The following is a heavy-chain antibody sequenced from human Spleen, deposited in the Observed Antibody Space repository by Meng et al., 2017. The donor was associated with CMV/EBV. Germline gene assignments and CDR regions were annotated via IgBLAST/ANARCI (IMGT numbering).Heavy chain of an antibody. D-gene: IGHD1-20*01. CDR3: ATQGAYNWNRFYFDY. Sequence: SETLSLTCTVSGGSISSSSYYWGWIRQPPGKGLEWIGSIYYSGSTYYNPSLKSRVTISVDTSKNQFPLKLSSVTAADTAVYYCATQGAYNWNRFYFDYWGQGTLVTVSS. CDR1: GGSISSSSYY. CDR2: IYYSGST. V-gene: IGHV4-39*01. J-gene: IGHJ4*02.